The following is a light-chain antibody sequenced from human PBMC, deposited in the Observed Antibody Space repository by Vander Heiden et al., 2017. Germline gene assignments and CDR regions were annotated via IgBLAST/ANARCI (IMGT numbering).Light chain of an antibody. CDR1: RSDVGSYNL. J-gene: IGLJ3*02. CDR2: EVT. Sequence: SALTQPASVSGSPGPSITISCTGTRSDVGSYNLVSWYRHHTGKATKLMIDEVTKRPAGDSNRFSGSKAGNTASLTISGRQAEDEAEYYGCADAGSNTWVFGGGTKVTVL. V-gene: IGLV2-23*02. CDR3: CADAGSNTWV.